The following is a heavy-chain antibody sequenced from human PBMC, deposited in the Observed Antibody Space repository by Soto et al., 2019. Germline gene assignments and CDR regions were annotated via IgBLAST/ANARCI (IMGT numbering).Heavy chain of an antibody. CDR1: GGSISSYY. CDR2: IYYSGST. D-gene: IGHD4-17*01. J-gene: IGHJ5*02. Sequence: SETLSLTCTASGGSISSYYWSWIRQPPGKGLEWIGYIYYSGSTNYNPSLKSRVTISVDTSKNQFSLKLSSVTAADTAVYYCAQTRHDYGDYEEKSGWFDPWGQGTLVTVSS. CDR3: AQTRHDYGDYEEKSGWFDP. V-gene: IGHV4-59*01.